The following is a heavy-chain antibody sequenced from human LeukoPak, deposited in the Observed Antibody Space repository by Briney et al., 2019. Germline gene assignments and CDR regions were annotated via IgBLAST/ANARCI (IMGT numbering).Heavy chain of an antibody. CDR1: GYTFTGYY. J-gene: IGHJ3*02. V-gene: IGHV1-2*02. CDR2: INPNSGGT. D-gene: IGHD6-13*01. CDR3: ARVKQQLVRSDAFDI. Sequence: ASVKVSCKASGYTFTGYYMHWVRQAPGQGLEWMGWINPNSGGTNYAQKFQGRVTMTRDTSISTAYMELSRLRSDDTAVYYCARVKQQLVRSDAFDIWGQGTMVTVSS.